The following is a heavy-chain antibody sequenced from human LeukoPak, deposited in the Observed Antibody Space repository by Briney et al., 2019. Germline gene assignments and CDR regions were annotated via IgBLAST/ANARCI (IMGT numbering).Heavy chain of an antibody. V-gene: IGHV3-7*01. D-gene: IGHD1-26*01. Sequence: GGSLRLSCAASGFTFSSYWMSWVRQAPGKGLEWVANIKQDGSEKYYVDSVKGRFTISRDNAKNSLYLQMNSLRAEDTAVYYCARDLEVGATNAFDIWGQGTMVTVPS. CDR1: GFTFSSYW. J-gene: IGHJ3*02. CDR2: IKQDGSEK. CDR3: ARDLEVGATNAFDI.